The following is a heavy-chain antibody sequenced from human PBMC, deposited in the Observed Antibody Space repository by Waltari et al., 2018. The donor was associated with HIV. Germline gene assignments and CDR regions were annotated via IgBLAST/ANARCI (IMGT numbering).Heavy chain of an antibody. CDR3: AGISLVRGIMSETD. J-gene: IGHJ4*02. CDR1: GYTFNNYG. CDR2: ISAYNGHR. Sequence: QVQLVQSGAEMKKPGASVKVSCKASGYTFNNYGIAWVRQATGQGLEWMGWISAYNGHRSYAQKFQGRVTMTTDTSTNTAYMELRSLRSDDTAIYYCAGISLVRGIMSETDWGQGTLVTVSS. V-gene: IGHV1-18*01. D-gene: IGHD3-10*01.